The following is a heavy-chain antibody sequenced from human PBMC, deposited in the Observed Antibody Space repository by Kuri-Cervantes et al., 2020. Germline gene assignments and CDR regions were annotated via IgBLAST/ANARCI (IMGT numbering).Heavy chain of an antibody. CDR2: IRSKAYGGTT. D-gene: IGHD6-13*01. CDR3: TPELIPYSDDAFDI. Sequence: GESLKISCAASGFTFSGSAMHWVRQAPGKGLEWVGFIRSKAYGGTTEYAASVKGRFTISRDDSKSIAYLQMNSLKTEDTAVYYCTPELIPYSDDAFDIWGQGTMVTVSS. V-gene: IGHV3-49*04. J-gene: IGHJ3*02. CDR1: GFTFSGSA.